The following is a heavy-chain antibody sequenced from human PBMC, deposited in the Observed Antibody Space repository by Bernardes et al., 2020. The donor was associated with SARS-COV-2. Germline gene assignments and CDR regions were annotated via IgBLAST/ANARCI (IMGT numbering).Heavy chain of an antibody. CDR3: ARRYSGYDMFNWFDS. J-gene: IGHJ5*01. CDR2: IYYTKTI. D-gene: IGHD5-12*01. Sequence: SETLSLTCAVSGASISSNNYYWAWTRQSPGKGLEWIGTIYYTKTIYYNPSLKSRVTISVDTSKNQLSLSLSSVTAADTAVYYCARRYSGYDMFNWFDSGGQGAQITVSS. CDR1: GASISSNNYY. V-gene: IGHV4-39*01.